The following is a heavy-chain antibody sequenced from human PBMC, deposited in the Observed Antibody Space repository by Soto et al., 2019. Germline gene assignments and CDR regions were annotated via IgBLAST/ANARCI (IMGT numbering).Heavy chain of an antibody. V-gene: IGHV1-69*08. J-gene: IGHJ4*02. CDR3: ARESGYCTGGSGQIEGPIDY. D-gene: IGHD2-15*01. CDR1: GGTFSSYT. Sequence: QVQLVQSGAEVKKPGSSVKVSCKASGGTFSSYTISWVRQAPGQGLEWMGRIIPILGIATYAQKFQGRVTITADKATGTAYMELSSLRSEDTAVYYCARESGYCTGGSGQIEGPIDYWGQGTLVTVSS. CDR2: IIPILGIA.